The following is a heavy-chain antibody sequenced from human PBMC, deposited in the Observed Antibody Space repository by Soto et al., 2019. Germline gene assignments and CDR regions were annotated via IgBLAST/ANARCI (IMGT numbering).Heavy chain of an antibody. D-gene: IGHD5-18*01. J-gene: IGHJ5*02. CDR2: IYHSGST. V-gene: IGHV4-38-2*01. CDR1: GYSISSGYY. Sequence: SETLSLTCAVSGYSISSGYYWGWIRQPPGKGLEWIGSIYHSGSTYYNPSLKSRVTISVDTSKNQFSLKLSSVTAADTAVYYCARHEFGYSLYNWFDPGGQGTLVT. CDR3: ARHEFGYSLYNWFDP.